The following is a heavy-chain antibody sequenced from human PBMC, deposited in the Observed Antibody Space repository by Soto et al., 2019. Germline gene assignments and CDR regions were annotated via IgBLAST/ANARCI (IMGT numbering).Heavy chain of an antibody. D-gene: IGHD3-3*01. J-gene: IGHJ4*02. CDR2: ISSSSSYI. Sequence: GGSLRLSCAASGFTFSSYSMNWVRQAPGKGLEWVSSISSSSSYIYYADSVKGRFTISRDNAKNSLYLQMNSLRAEDTAVYYCARPAIPDYDFWSGPKPPDYWGQGTLVTVSS. CDR1: GFTFSSYS. CDR3: ARPAIPDYDFWSGPKPPDY. V-gene: IGHV3-21*01.